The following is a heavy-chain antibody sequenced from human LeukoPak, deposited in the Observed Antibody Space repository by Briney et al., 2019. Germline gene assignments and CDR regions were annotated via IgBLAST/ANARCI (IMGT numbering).Heavy chain of an antibody. J-gene: IGHJ4*02. CDR3: ARAGYSYGSGYYFDY. CDR2: IYYTGST. Sequence: SATLSLTCTVSGGSISNYYWTWIRQPPGKGLEWIGFIYYTGSTNYDPSLKSRVTISLDTSKNQFSLKLSSVTAADTAVYYCARAGYSYGSGYYFDYWGQGTLVTVSS. D-gene: IGHD5-18*01. CDR1: GGSISNYY. V-gene: IGHV4-59*12.